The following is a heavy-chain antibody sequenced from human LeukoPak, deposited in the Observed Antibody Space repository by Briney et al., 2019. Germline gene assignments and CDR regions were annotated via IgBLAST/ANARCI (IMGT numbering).Heavy chain of an antibody. V-gene: IGHV1-69*04. Sequence: SVSVSLRASGDTFIRYAISWVRQAPGQGLEWMGRIIPIFGIENYTQKFQGRVTITADKSTSTAYMELSSLRSEDTAVYYCARDGIAAAGLFDYWGQETLVTVSS. D-gene: IGHD6-13*01. CDR3: ARDGIAAAGLFDY. CDR1: GDTFIRYA. J-gene: IGHJ4*02. CDR2: IIPIFGIE.